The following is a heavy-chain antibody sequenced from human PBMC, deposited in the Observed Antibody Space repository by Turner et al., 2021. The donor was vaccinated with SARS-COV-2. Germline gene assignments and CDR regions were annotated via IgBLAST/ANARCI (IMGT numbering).Heavy chain of an antibody. CDR3: AREDDFWSGYHHYGMDV. V-gene: IGHV3-21*01. D-gene: IGHD3-3*01. CDR1: GFTFSTDS. CDR2: ISSSSIYI. J-gene: IGHJ6*02. Sequence: EVQLVESGGGLVKPGGSLRLSWAASGFTFSTDSMNWVRQAPGKGLEWVSSISSSSIYIYYADSVKGRFTISRDNAKNSLYLQMNSLRAEDTAVYYCAREDDFWSGYHHYGMDVWGQGTTVTVSS.